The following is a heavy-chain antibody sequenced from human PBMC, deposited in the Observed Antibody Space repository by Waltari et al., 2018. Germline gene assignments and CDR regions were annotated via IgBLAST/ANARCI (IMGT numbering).Heavy chain of an antibody. CDR2: IYYSGST. CDR1: GGSIRSSSYY. Sequence: QLQLQESGPGLVKPSETLSLTSTVSGGSIRSSSYYWGWIRQPPGKGLEWIGSIYYSGSTYYNPSLKSRVTISVDTSKNQFSLKLSSVTAADTAVYYCVRSDCTNGVCYFDYWGQGTLVTVSS. D-gene: IGHD2-8*01. V-gene: IGHV4-39*01. J-gene: IGHJ4*02. CDR3: VRSDCTNGVCYFDY.